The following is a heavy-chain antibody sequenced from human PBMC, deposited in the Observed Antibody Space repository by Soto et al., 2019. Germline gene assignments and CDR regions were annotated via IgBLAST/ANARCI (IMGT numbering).Heavy chain of an antibody. Sequence: QVPLVESGGNLVKPGGSLRLSCAASGFTFSDYYMTWIRQAPGKGLEWVSYISGSGSTIYYADSVKGRFTISRDNAKNSLYLQMNSLRAEDTAVYYCTRSPYYYGSGSYLDYWGQGTLVTVSS. V-gene: IGHV3-11*01. J-gene: IGHJ4*02. D-gene: IGHD3-10*01. CDR3: TRSPYYYGSGSYLDY. CDR1: GFTFSDYY. CDR2: ISGSGSTI.